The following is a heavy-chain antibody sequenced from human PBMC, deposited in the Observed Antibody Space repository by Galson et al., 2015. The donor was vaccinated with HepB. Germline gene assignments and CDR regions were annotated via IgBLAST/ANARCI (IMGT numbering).Heavy chain of an antibody. D-gene: IGHD3-22*01. V-gene: IGHV1-69*05. CDR2: IIPIFGTA. CDR1: GGTFSSYA. CDR3: ARTYYYDSSGYPDDAFDI. Sequence: SVKVSCKASGGTFSSYAISWVRQAPGQGLEWMGGIIPIFGTANYAQKLQGRVTMTTDTSTSTAYMELRSLRSDDTAVYYCARTYYYDSSGYPDDAFDIWGQGTMVTVSS. J-gene: IGHJ3*02.